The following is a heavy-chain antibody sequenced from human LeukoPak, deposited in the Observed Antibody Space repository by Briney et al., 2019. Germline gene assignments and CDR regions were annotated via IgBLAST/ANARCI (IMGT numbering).Heavy chain of an antibody. CDR1: GGSISSYY. J-gene: IGHJ4*02. CDR2: IYYSGST. D-gene: IGHD3-10*01. Sequence: SETLSLTCTVSGGSISSYYWSWIRQPPGKGLEWIGYIYYSGSTNYTPSLKSRVTISVDTSKNQFSLKLSSVTAADTAVYYCASRGFGYFDYWGQGTLVTVSS. CDR3: ASRGFGYFDY. V-gene: IGHV4-59*08.